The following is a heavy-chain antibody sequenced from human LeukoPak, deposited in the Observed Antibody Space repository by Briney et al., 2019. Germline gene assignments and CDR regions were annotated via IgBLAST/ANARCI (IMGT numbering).Heavy chain of an antibody. J-gene: IGHJ5*02. D-gene: IGHD6-13*01. CDR1: GFTFSSYA. V-gene: IGHV3-23*01. CDR2: ISGSGGST. Sequence: GGSLRLSCAASGFTFSSYAMSWVRQAPGKGLEWVSAISGSGGSTYYADSVKGRFTISRDNSKNTLYLQMNSLRAEDTAVYYCAKDRGSSWYPGWFDPWGQGTLVTVSS. CDR3: AKDRGSSWYPGWFDP.